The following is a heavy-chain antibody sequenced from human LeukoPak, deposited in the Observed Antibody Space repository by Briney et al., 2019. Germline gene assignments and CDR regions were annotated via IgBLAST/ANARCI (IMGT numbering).Heavy chain of an antibody. CDR1: GFTFDDYA. CDR3: AKDIVRGFGELYAFDI. CDR2: ISWNSNNI. J-gene: IGHJ3*02. V-gene: IGHV3-9*01. Sequence: GGSLRLSCAASGFTFDDYAMHWVRQVPGKGLEWVSGISWNSNNIGYADSVKGRFTISRDNAKNSLYLQMNSLRAEDTALYYCAKDIVRGFGELYAFDIWAKGQWSPSLQ. D-gene: IGHD3-10*01.